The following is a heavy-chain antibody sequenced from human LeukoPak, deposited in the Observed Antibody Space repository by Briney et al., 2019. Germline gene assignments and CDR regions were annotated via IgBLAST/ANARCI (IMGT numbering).Heavy chain of an antibody. Sequence: ASVKVSCKVSGYTLTELSMHWVRQAPGKGLEWMGGFVPEDGETIYAQKFQGRVTMTEDTSTDTAYMELSSLRSEDTAVYYCATVGYSGSYYLVHFDYWGQGTLVTVSS. V-gene: IGHV1-24*01. D-gene: IGHD1-26*01. CDR3: ATVGYSGSYYLVHFDY. CDR1: GYTLTELS. J-gene: IGHJ4*02. CDR2: FVPEDGET.